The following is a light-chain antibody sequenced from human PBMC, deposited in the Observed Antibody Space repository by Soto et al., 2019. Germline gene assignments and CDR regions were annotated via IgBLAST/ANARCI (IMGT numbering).Light chain of an antibody. V-gene: IGKV1-5*03. J-gene: IGKJ2*01. CDR2: KAS. Sequence: DIQMTQSPSTLSASVGDRVTITCRASQSISSWLAWYQQKPGKAPKLLIYKASTLESEVPSRFSGSGSGTEFNLTISSLQPDDFATYYCQQYNSWYTFGQGTKLEI. CDR1: QSISSW. CDR3: QQYNSWYT.